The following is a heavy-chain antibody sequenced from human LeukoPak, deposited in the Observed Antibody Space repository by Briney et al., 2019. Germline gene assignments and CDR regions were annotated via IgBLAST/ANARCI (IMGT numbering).Heavy chain of an antibody. CDR1: GGSISSSSYY. J-gene: IGHJ5*02. CDR2: IYYSGST. D-gene: IGHD6-13*01. Sequence: SETLSLTRTVSGGSISSSSYYWGWIRQPPGKGLEWIGSIYYSGSTYYNPSLKSRVTISVDTSKNQFSLKLTSVTAADTAMYYCARDTRPIAAAGPTILWFDPWGQGTLVTVSS. CDR3: ARDTRPIAAAGPTILWFDP. V-gene: IGHV4-39*07.